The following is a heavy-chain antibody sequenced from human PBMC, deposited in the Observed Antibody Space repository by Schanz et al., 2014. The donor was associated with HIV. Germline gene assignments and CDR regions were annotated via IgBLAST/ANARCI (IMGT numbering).Heavy chain of an antibody. V-gene: IGHV4-31*03. CDR2: IYYSGST. CDR1: GGSISSGGYY. Sequence: QVQLQESGPGLVKPSQTLSLTCTVSGGSISSGGYYWSWIRQHPGKGLEWIGYIYYSGSTYYNPPLKSRVSMSVDTSKRQFSLKLSSVTAADTAVYYCARGPQGEYYDFLTGYYFSSYFDYWGQGTLVTVSS. D-gene: IGHD3-9*01. J-gene: IGHJ4*02. CDR3: ARGPQGEYYDFLTGYYFSSYFDY.